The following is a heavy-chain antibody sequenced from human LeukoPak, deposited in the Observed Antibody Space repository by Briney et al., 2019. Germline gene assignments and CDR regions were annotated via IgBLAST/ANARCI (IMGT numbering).Heavy chain of an antibody. CDR2: ISTYNGNK. J-gene: IGHJ4*02. CDR3: ARVGITIPFGPIDHYYFDY. CDR1: GYTLTSYG. D-gene: IGHD3-3*01. V-gene: IGHV1-18*01. Sequence: AGVKDSCKASGYTLTSYGISWVRPAPGQGLEWMGWISTYNGNKNNAQKLWGGVTLTTDTSTSTAYTELRSLRSDDTAVYYCARVGITIPFGPIDHYYFDYWGQGTLVTVSS.